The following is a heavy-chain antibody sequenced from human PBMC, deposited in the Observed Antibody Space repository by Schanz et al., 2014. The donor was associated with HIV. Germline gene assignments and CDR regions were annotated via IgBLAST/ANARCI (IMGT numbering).Heavy chain of an antibody. V-gene: IGHV1-2*02. D-gene: IGHD2-2*02. CDR3: ARGGPYTDDFLGGGDY. CDR2: INPNSGGT. Sequence: QVHLVQSGAEVKKPGASVKVSCKASGYTISAYYMHWVRQVPGQGLEWIAWINPNSGGTKYGQKFQGRVTVTRDTAISTVYVEMSGLSSADSAVYYCARGGPYTDDFLGGGDYWGQGTLVTVSS. CDR1: GYTISAYY. J-gene: IGHJ4*02.